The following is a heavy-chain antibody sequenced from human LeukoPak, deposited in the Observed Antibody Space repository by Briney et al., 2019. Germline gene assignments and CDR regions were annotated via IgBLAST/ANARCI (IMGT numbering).Heavy chain of an antibody. V-gene: IGHV4-34*01. Sequence: PGGSLRLSCAASGFTFSSYAMSWVRQPPGKGLEWIGEINHSRSTNYTPSLKSRVTISVDTSKNHFSLKLSSVTAADTAVYYCARRPRSPSMVRGIIIPFDIWGQGTMVTVSS. CDR3: ARRPRSPSMVRGIIIPFDI. J-gene: IGHJ3*02. D-gene: IGHD3-10*01. CDR2: INHSRST. CDR1: GFTFSSYA.